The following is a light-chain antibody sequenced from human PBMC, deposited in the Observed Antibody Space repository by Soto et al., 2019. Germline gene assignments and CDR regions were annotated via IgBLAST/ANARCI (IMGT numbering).Light chain of an antibody. V-gene: IGKV1-39*01. CDR2: AAS. Sequence: DMEMTQSPLSLSASVGDRVTITCRASQSISNYLNWYQHKPGKVPKLLIYAASSLQSGVPTRFSGSGSGTDFTLTINSLQPEDFATYYCQQSYGTPLTFGGGTKMEIK. J-gene: IGKJ4*01. CDR3: QQSYGTPLT. CDR1: QSISNY.